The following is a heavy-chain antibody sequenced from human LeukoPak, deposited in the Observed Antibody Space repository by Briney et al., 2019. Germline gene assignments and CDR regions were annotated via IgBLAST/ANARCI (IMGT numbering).Heavy chain of an antibody. CDR3: AKGGGNTPFDY. J-gene: IGHJ4*02. D-gene: IGHD2-15*01. Sequence: GGSLRLSCAASGFTFSSYAMNWVRQAPGKGLEWVSAICSNDNNTYYANSVKGRFTISRDNSKNTLYLQMNSLRAEDTAVYYCAKGGGNTPFDYWGQGTLVTVSS. CDR2: ICSNDNNT. V-gene: IGHV3-23*01. CDR1: GFTFSSYA.